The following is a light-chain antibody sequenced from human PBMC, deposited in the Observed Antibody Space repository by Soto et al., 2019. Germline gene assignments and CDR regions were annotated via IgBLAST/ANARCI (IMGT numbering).Light chain of an antibody. Sequence: EIVMTQSPATLSVSPGERATLSCRASQSIRINVGWYQQRPGQAPRLLIYCASTRATGIPDRFSGSGSGTEFTLTISSLDSEDSAVYYCQQYNSWRQITFGQGTRLEIK. CDR3: QQYNSWRQIT. J-gene: IGKJ5*01. CDR2: CAS. V-gene: IGKV3-15*01. CDR1: QSIRIN.